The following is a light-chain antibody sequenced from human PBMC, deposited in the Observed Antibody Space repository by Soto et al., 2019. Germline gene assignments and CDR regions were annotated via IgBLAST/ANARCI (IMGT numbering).Light chain of an antibody. CDR3: QQSYSTPQT. V-gene: IGKV3D-15*01. J-gene: IGKJ1*01. CDR1: QSVSTN. CDR2: GAS. Sequence: EIVVTQSPATLSVSPGERATLSCRASQSVSTNLAWYQQRPGQAPRLLIYGASSRATGIPDRFSGSGSGTDFTLTISSLQPEDFATYYCQQSYSTPQTFGQGTKVDIK.